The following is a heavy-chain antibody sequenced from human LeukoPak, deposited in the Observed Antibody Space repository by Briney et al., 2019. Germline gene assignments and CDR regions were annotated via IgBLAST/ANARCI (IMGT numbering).Heavy chain of an antibody. V-gene: IGHV3-48*03. CDR2: ISSRGSTF. Sequence: PGGSLRLSCAASGFTFSSYEFNWVRQAPGKRLEWVSYISSRGSTFYYADSVKGRFTISRDNAKNSLYLQMNSLRAEDTAVYYCARSTSYHWGQGTLVTVSS. D-gene: IGHD2-2*01. CDR3: ARSTSYH. CDR1: GFTFSSYE. J-gene: IGHJ5*02.